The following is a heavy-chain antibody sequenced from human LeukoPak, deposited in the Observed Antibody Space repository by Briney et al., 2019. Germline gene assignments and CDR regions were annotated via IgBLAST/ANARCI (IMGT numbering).Heavy chain of an antibody. CDR1: GFTFSNYG. J-gene: IGHJ4*02. CDR2: ISGSGGST. CDR3: ARERTSGWDAFDF. Sequence: GGSLRLSCAASGFTFSNYGMHWVRQAPGKGLEWVSAISGSGGSTYYADSVKGRFTISRDNGRNTLYLQMNSLRAEDTAVYYCARERTSGWDAFDFWGQGTLVTVSS. V-gene: IGHV3-21*01. D-gene: IGHD6-19*01.